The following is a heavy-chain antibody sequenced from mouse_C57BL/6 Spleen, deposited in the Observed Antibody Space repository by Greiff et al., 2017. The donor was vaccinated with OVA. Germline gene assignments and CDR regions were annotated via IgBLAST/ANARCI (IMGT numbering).Heavy chain of an antibody. CDR2: ISYSGST. Sequence: EVKLVESGPGMVKPSQSLSLTCTVTGYSITSGYDWHWIRHFPGNKLEWMGYISYSGSTNYNPSLKSRISITHDTSKNHFFLKLNSVTTEDTATYYCARADYDWAMDYWGQGTSVTVSS. V-gene: IGHV3-1*01. CDR3: ARADYDWAMDY. J-gene: IGHJ4*01. CDR1: GYSITSGYD. D-gene: IGHD2-4*01.